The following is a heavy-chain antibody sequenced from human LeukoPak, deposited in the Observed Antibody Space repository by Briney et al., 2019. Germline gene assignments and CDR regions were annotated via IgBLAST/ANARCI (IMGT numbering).Heavy chain of an antibody. CDR3: AKGTGTTTHAAFDY. J-gene: IGHJ4*02. CDR1: GFTFSSYA. CDR2: ISGSGGST. Sequence: GGSLRLSCAASGFTFSSYAMSWVRQAPGKGLERVSAISGSGGSTYYADSVKGRFTISRDNSKNTLYLQMNSLRTEDTAVYYCAKGTGTTTHAAFDYWGQGTLVTVSS. V-gene: IGHV3-23*01. D-gene: IGHD1-1*01.